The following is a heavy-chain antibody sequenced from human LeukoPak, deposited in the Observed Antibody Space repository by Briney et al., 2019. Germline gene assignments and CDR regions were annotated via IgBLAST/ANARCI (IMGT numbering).Heavy chain of an antibody. J-gene: IGHJ6*02. CDR1: GDSVSSNSAA. CDR3: AREPYDSSGQDYYYYGMDV. V-gene: IGHV6-1*01. Sequence: SQTLSLTCAISGDSVSSNSAAWNWIGQSPSRGLEWLGRTYYRSKWYNDYAVSVKSRITINPDTSKNQFSLQLNSVTPEDTAVYYCAREPYDSSGQDYYYYGMDVWGQGTTVTVS. D-gene: IGHD3-22*01. CDR2: TYYRSKWYN.